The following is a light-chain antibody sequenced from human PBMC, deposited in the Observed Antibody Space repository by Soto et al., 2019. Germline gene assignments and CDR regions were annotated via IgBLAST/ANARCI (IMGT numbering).Light chain of an antibody. V-gene: IGKV1-8*01. CDR2: GAS. Sequence: AIRMTQYTSSLSASTGDRVTITCRASQGISSYLAWYQQKPGKAPKIVIYGASSLQSGVPSRFSGSGSGTDFTLTISSLQPEDFAIYYCQQSFSTHALTFGGRTKVDI. CDR3: QQSFSTHALT. CDR1: QGISSY. J-gene: IGKJ4*01.